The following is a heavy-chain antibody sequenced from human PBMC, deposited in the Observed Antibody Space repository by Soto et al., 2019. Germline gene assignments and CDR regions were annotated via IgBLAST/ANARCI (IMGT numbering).Heavy chain of an antibody. CDR2: IIPIFGTA. D-gene: IGHD3-22*01. CDR1: GGTFSSYA. V-gene: IGHV1-69*13. J-gene: IGHJ4*02. CDR3: ARAHYYYSSYTTRPYDY. Sequence: SVKVSCKASGGTFSSYAISWVRQAPGQGLEWMGGIIPIFGTANYAQKFKGRVTITADESTSTAYMELSSLRSEDTAVYYCARAHYYYSSYTTRPYDYWGQATMVTLSS.